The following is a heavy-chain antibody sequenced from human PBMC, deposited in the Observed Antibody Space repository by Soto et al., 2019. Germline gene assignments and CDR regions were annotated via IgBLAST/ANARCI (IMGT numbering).Heavy chain of an antibody. J-gene: IGHJ4*02. D-gene: IGHD1-20*01. V-gene: IGHV3-9*01. CDR3: AKDIGYNWNDGVLDY. Sequence: EVQLVESGGGLVQPGRSLRLSCAASGFTFDDYAMHWVRQAPGKGLEWVSGISWNSGSIGYADSVKGRFTISRDNAKNSLYLQMNSLRAEDTALYYCAKDIGYNWNDGVLDYWGQGTLVTVSS. CDR2: ISWNSGSI. CDR1: GFTFDDYA.